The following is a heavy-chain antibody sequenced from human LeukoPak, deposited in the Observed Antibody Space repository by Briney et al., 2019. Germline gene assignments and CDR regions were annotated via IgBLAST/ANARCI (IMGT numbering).Heavy chain of an antibody. CDR2: ISSSSSYI. Sequence: PGGSLRLSCAASGFTFSSYSMNWVRQAPGKGLEWVSSISSSSSYIYYADSVKGRFTISRDNAKNSLYLQMNSLRAEDTAVYYCAKLADILTGYYIYWGQGTLVTVSS. CDR3: AKLADILTGYYIY. V-gene: IGHV3-21*04. CDR1: GFTFSSYS. J-gene: IGHJ4*02. D-gene: IGHD3-9*01.